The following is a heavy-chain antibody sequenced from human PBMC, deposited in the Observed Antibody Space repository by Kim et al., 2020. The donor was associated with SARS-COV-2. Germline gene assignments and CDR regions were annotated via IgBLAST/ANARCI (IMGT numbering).Heavy chain of an antibody. CDR2: FDPEDGET. CDR1: GYTLTELS. Sequence: ASVKVSCKVSGYTLTELSMHWVRQAPGKGLEWMGGFDPEDGETIYAQKFQGRVTMTEDTSTDTAYMELSSLRSEDTAVYYCATSVSTAMVTSFDYWGQGTLVTVSS. CDR3: ATSVSTAMVTSFDY. V-gene: IGHV1-24*01. D-gene: IGHD5-18*01. J-gene: IGHJ4*02.